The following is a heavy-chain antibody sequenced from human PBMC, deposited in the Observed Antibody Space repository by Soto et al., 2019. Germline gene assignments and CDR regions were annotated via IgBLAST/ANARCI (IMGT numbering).Heavy chain of an antibody. D-gene: IGHD3-10*01. Sequence: PGGSLRLSCSGSGFTFSSYGMHWVRQAPGKGLEYAAAISSNGGSTYYADSVKGRFTISRDNSKRTLYLQMTSLKAEDTAVYYCVKGKYINSGLFDWFDPWGQGTVVTVSS. V-gene: IGHV3-64D*06. CDR3: VKGKYINSGLFDWFDP. CDR2: ISSNGGST. CDR1: GFTFSSYG. J-gene: IGHJ5*01.